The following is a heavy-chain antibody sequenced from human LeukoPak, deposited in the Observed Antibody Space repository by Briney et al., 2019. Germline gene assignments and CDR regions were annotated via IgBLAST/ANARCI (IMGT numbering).Heavy chain of an antibody. CDR2: IKQDGSEK. Sequence: GGSLRLSCAASGLTFSTYWMSWVRQAPGKGLEWVANIKQDGSEKYYVDSVKGRFTISRDNAKQSLYLQMNSLRAEDTAVYYCATQNTGYSNSWYEGNWFGPWGQGTLVTVSS. J-gene: IGHJ5*02. CDR3: ATQNTGYSNSWYEGNWFGP. D-gene: IGHD6-13*01. CDR1: GLTFSTYW. V-gene: IGHV3-7*03.